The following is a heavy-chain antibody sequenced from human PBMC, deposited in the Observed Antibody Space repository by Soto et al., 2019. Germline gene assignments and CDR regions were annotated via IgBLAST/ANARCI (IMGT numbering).Heavy chain of an antibody. CDR3: ARFQYGDYGIFDY. CDR1: GVSIGDSDYF. CDR2: INSGGRT. V-gene: IGHV4-39*01. Sequence: SETLSLTCTVSGVSIGDSDYFWGWIRQPPGKGLEWIASINSGGRTFYHPSLKTRVAISVDSSKNQFSLMLTSMTAGDTAVYYCARFQYGDYGIFDYWGQGTLVTVSS. D-gene: IGHD4-17*01. J-gene: IGHJ4*02.